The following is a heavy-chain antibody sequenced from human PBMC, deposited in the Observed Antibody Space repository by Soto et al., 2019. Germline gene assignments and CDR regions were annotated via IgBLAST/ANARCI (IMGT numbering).Heavy chain of an antibody. CDR1: GGSVSSGRNY. CDR3: ARGSHCGGDCYSGYYYYYGMDV. V-gene: IGHV4-61*01. J-gene: IGHJ6*02. CDR2: MYYSGST. D-gene: IGHD2-21*02. Sequence: SETLSLTCTDSGGSVSSGRNYWNWIRQTPGKGLEWIGYMYYSGSTNYNPSLKSRVTISVDTSKNQFSLKLTSVTAADTAVYYCARGSHCGGDCYSGYYYYYGMDVWGQGTTVTVSS.